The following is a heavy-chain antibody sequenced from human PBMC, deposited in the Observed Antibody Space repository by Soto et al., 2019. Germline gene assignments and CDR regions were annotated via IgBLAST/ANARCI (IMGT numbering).Heavy chain of an antibody. CDR2: ISWDGRST. Sequence: EVQLVESGGVVVQPGGSLRLSCAASGFTFDDYSMHWVRQAPGKGLEWVSLISWDGRSTDYADSVKGRFTISRDNSKNSLYLQMNSLTTEDTAFYYCGKDGAVSDYTYLDYWGQGALVTVSS. D-gene: IGHD4-17*01. J-gene: IGHJ4*02. CDR1: GFTFDDYS. V-gene: IGHV3-43*01. CDR3: GKDGAVSDYTYLDY.